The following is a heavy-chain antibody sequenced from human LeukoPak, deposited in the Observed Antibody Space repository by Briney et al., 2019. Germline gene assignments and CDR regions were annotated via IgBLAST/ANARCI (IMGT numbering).Heavy chain of an antibody. CDR3: AKLVDYCEGRTCFTTYYYTDF. J-gene: IGHJ6*03. V-gene: IGHV3-30*02. D-gene: IGHD4/OR15-4a*01. Sequence: GTSLRLSCAVCGLTFSIYGMHWVRQAPGKGLEWLTFIRDDGSSEHYADSVKGRFTVSRDHSKNTLYLQMNSLTLEDTAVYYCAKLVDYCEGRTCFTTYYYTDFWGKGTTVTVSS. CDR2: IRDDGSSE. CDR1: GLTFSIYG.